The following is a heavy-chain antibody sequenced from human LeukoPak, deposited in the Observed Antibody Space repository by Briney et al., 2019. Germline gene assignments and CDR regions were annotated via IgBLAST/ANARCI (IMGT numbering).Heavy chain of an antibody. J-gene: IGHJ4*02. V-gene: IGHV3-23*01. CDR2: IDGSGDSP. CDR1: RIAFVNFA. Sequence: GGSLRLSCAASRIAFVNFAMSWVRRAPGKGLQWVAGIDGSGDSPYYVDSVKGRFIISRDNSKNTLYLQMNTLRVDDTAVYYCARGLYCSPLRCRAADYWGQGTLVTVSS. D-gene: IGHD2-15*01. CDR3: ARGLYCSPLRCRAADY.